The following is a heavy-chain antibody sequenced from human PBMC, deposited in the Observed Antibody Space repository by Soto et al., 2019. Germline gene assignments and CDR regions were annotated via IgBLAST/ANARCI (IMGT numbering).Heavy chain of an antibody. CDR3: ARVAAAGMRGYYYYGMDV. CDR1: CGSFSCYY. V-gene: IGHV4-34*01. D-gene: IGHD6-13*01. CDR2: INHSGIT. J-gene: IGHJ6*02. Sequence: AETLSLSFTVYCGSFSCYYLSCIRQPPWKVRDLIGEINHSGITNYNPSLNIRVTISVDTSKNQFSLKLSSMTDADTAVYYWARVAAAGMRGYYYYGMDVWGQGTTVTVSS.